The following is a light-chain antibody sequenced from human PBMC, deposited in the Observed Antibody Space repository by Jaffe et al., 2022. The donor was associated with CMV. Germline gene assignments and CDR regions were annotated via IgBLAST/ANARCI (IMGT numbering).Light chain of an antibody. CDR2: YDS. V-gene: IGLV3-21*04. CDR3: QVWDRSSYVVV. J-gene: IGLJ3*02. CDR1: DIGSKS. Sequence: SYVLTQPPSVSVAPGKTARITCGGNDIGSKSVHWYQQKPGQAPVLVIYYDSDRPSGIPERFSGSNSENTATLTISRVEAGDEADYYCQVWDRSSYVVVFGGGTKLTVL.